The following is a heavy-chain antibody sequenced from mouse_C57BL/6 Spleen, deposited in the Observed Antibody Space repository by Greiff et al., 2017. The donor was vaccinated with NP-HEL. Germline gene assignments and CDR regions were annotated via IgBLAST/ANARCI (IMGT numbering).Heavy chain of an antibody. V-gene: IGHV5-17*01. Sequence: EVQRVESGGGLVKPGGSLKLSCTASGFTFSDYGMHWVRQAPEKGLEWVAYISSGSSTIYYADTVKGRFTISRANAKNTLFLQMTSLRSEDPAMYYCARDYGSPYWYFDVWGTGTTVTVSS. CDR2: ISSGSSTI. CDR1: GFTFSDYG. CDR3: ARDYGSPYWYFDV. J-gene: IGHJ1*03. D-gene: IGHD1-1*01.